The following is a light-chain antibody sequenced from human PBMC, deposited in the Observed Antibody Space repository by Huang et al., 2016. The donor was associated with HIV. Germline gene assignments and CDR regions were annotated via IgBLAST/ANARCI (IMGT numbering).Light chain of an antibody. Sequence: EIVLTQSPATLSLSPGERATLSCRASQSVSSYLAWYQQKPGQAPSLLIYDASNRATGIPARFSGSGSGTDFTLTISSLEPEDFAVYYCQQRSNLWTFGQGTKVEIK. V-gene: IGKV3-11*01. CDR3: QQRSNLWT. CDR1: QSVSSY. CDR2: DAS. J-gene: IGKJ1*01.